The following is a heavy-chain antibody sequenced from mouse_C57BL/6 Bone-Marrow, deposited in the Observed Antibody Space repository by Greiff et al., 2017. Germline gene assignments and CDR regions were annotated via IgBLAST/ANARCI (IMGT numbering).Heavy chain of an antibody. CDR1: GFTFTSYA. J-gene: IGHJ3*01. CDR3: ASEITTVVVPPRAY. V-gene: IGHV5-4*03. D-gene: IGHD1-1*01. CDR2: ISDGGSYT. Sequence: EVMLVESGGGLVKPGGSLKLSCAASGFTFTSYAMSWVRQTPGKRLEWVATISDGGSYTYYPHNVKGRFTISRDNAKNNVYLQMSHLKSEDTAMYYCASEITTVVVPPRAYWGQGTLVTVSA.